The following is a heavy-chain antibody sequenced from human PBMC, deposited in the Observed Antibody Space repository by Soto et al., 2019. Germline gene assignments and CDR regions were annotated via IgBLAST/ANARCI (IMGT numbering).Heavy chain of an antibody. CDR3: TADYSGRHYVLDV. D-gene: IGHD1-26*01. CDR1: GFSLSDYY. J-gene: IGHJ6*02. Sequence: GGSLRLSCAGSGFSLSDYYMDWVRQAPGKEGLEWVGRSGNKAKNYITEYAASLKGRFTISRDNSKNSLDLQMNSLKAEDTAVYYCTADYSGRHYVLDVWGQGTTVTVSS. V-gene: IGHV3-72*01. CDR2: SGNKAKNYIT.